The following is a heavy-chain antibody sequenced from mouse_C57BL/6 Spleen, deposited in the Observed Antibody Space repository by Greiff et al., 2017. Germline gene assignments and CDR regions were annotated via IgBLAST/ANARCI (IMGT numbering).Heavy chain of an antibody. CDR1: GYTFTSYW. D-gene: IGHD2-4*01. V-gene: IGHV1-72*01. J-gene: IGHJ4*01. CDR3: ARGIYDYGYYYAMDY. Sequence: QVQLKQPGAELVKPGASVKLSCKASGYTFTSYWMHWVKQRPGRGLEWIGRIDPNSGGTKYNEKFKSKATLTVDKPSSTAYMQLSSLTSEDSAVYYCARGIYDYGYYYAMDYWGQGTSVTVSS. CDR2: IDPNSGGT.